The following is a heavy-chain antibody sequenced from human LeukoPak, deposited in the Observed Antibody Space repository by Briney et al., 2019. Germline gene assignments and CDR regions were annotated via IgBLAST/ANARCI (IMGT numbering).Heavy chain of an antibody. J-gene: IGHJ6*02. CDR1: GGTFSSYA. CDR3: ARDAEPARYCSSTSCSQKANYYYGMDV. CDR2: IIPILGIV. D-gene: IGHD2-2*01. Sequence: ASVKVSCKASGGTFSSYAISWVRQAPGQGLEWMGRIIPILGIVNYAQEFQGRVTITADKSTSTAYMELSSLRSEDTAVYYCARDAEPARYCSSTSCSQKANYYYGMDVWGQGTTVTVSS. V-gene: IGHV1-69*04.